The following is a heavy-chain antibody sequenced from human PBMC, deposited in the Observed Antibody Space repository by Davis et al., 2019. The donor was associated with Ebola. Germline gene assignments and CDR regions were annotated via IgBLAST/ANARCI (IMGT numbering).Heavy chain of an antibody. CDR2: ISYDGSNK. D-gene: IGHD3-3*01. CDR1: GFTFSSYA. V-gene: IGHV3-30-3*01. Sequence: GESLKISCAASGFTFSSYAMHWVRQAPGKGLEWVAVISYDGSNKYYANSVKGRFTISRDNSKNTLYLQMNSLRAEDTAVYYCARGGYYDFWSGYRPGYYYYGMDVWGKGTTVTVSS. CDR3: ARGGYYDFWSGYRPGYYYYGMDV. J-gene: IGHJ6*04.